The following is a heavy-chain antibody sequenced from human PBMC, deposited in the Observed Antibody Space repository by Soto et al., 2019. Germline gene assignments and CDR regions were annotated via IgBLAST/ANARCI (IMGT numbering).Heavy chain of an antibody. V-gene: IGHV1-46*01. CDR1: GYTFTSYY. D-gene: IGHD5-12*01. J-gene: IGHJ3*02. CDR2: INPSGGST. CDR3: ARIDGYSGYDSGGAFDI. Sequence: VASVKVSCKASGYTFTSYYMHWVRQAPGQGLEWMGIINPSGGSTSYAQKFQGRVTMTRDTSTSTVYMELSSLRSEDTAVYYCARIDGYSGYDSGGAFDIWGQGTMVTASS.